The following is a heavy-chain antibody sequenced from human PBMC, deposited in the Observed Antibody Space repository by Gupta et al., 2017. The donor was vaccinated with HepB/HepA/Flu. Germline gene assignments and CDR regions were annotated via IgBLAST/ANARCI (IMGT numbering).Heavy chain of an antibody. CDR1: GGSFSGYY. CDR3: ARVCIAAPRGWFDP. J-gene: IGHJ5*02. CDR2: INHSGST. V-gene: IGHV4-34*01. D-gene: IGHD6-6*01. Sequence: QVQLQQWGAGLLKPSETLSLTCAVYGGSFSGYYWSWIRQPPGKGLEWIGEINHSGSTNYNPSLKSRVTISVDTSKNQFSLKLSSVTAADTAVYYCARVCIAAPRGWFDPWGQGTLVTVSS.